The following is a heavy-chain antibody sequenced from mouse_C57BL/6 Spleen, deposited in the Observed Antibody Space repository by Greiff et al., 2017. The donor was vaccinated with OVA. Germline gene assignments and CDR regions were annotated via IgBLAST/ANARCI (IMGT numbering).Heavy chain of an antibody. CDR2: LDPSDSYT. CDR3: ARALITTVVACDY. V-gene: IGHV1-69*01. Sequence: QVQLQQPGAELVMPGASVKLSCKASGYTFTSYWMHWVKQRPGQGLEWIGELDPSDSYTNYNQKFKGKSTLTVDKSSSKAYMQLSSLTSEDSAVYDCARALITTVVACDYWGQGTTLTVSS. CDR1: GYTFTSYW. J-gene: IGHJ2*01. D-gene: IGHD1-1*01.